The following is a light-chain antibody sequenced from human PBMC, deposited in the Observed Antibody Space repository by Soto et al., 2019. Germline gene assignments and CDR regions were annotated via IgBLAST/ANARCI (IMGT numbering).Light chain of an antibody. V-gene: IGKV3D-20*01. CDR1: QLVLSNY. CDR2: DVS. Sequence: VVLTQSPATLSLSPGERATLSCGASQLVLSNYIAWYQQKPGLAPRILIYDVSTRDTGIPERFSGSGSGTDFTLTISSLEPEDFAVYYCQHYETSPPALTFGGGTKVEIK. CDR3: QHYETSPPALT. J-gene: IGKJ4*01.